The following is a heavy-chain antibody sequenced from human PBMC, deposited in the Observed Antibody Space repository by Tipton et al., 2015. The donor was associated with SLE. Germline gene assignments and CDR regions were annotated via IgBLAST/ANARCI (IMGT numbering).Heavy chain of an antibody. V-gene: IGHV4-34*01. J-gene: IGHJ4*02. D-gene: IGHD3-22*01. CDR2: INHSGST. Sequence: TLSLTCAVYGGSFSGYYWSWIRQPPGKGLEWIGEINHSGSTNYNPSLKSRVTISIDTSKNQFSLKLSSVTAADTAVYYCARGYDSSGYPLTYFDYWGQGTLVTVSS. CDR3: ARGYDSSGYPLTYFDY. CDR1: GGSFSGYY.